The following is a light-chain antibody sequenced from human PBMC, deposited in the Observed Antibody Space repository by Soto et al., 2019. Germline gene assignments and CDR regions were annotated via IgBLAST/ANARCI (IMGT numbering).Light chain of an antibody. CDR2: GAS. CDR3: QQYDNWPPYT. CDR1: QSISSN. V-gene: IGKV3-15*01. Sequence: EIVMTQSPATLSLSPGEGATLSCRASQSISSNLAWYQQKPGQAPRLLIYGASTRATGFPARFSGSGSGTEFILTISSLQSEDFAVYYCQQYDNWPPYTFGQGTKVEIK. J-gene: IGKJ2*01.